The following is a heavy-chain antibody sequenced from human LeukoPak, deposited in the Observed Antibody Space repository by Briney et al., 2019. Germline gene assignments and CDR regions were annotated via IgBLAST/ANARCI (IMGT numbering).Heavy chain of an antibody. J-gene: IGHJ4*02. CDR1: GFTFSSYA. CDR3: AREAAYYDSSGYYLYYFDY. V-gene: IGHV3-23*01. Sequence: GGSLRLSCAASGFTFSSYAMSWVRQAPGKGLEWVSAISGSGGSTYYADSVKGRFTISRDNSKNTLYLQMNSLRAEDTAVYYCAREAAYYDSSGYYLYYFDYWGQGTLVTVSS. D-gene: IGHD3-22*01. CDR2: ISGSGGST.